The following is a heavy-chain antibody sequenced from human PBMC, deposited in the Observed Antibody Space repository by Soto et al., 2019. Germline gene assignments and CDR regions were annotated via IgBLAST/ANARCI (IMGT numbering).Heavy chain of an antibody. CDR3: ANDMRSSSSRYNHYYYGMDV. D-gene: IGHD6-13*01. J-gene: IGHJ6*02. CDR1: GFTFDDYA. Sequence: EVQLVESGGGLVQPGRSLRLSCAASGFTFDDYAMHWVRQAPGKGLEWVSGISWNSGSIGYADSVKGRFTISRDNAKNSLYLPMNSLRAEDTALYFYANDMRSSSSRYNHYYYGMDVWGQGTTVTVSS. CDR2: ISWNSGSI. V-gene: IGHV3-9*01.